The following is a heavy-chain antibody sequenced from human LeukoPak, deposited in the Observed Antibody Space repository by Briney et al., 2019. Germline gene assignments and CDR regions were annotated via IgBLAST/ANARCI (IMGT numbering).Heavy chain of an antibody. CDR2: INPSGGST. CDR1: GGTFSSYA. D-gene: IGHD6-13*01. J-gene: IGHJ5*02. CDR3: ARTYSSSWYNWFDP. Sequence: ASVKVSCKASGGTFSSYAISWVRQAPGQGLEWMGIINPSGGSTSYAQKFQGRVTMTRDTSMSTVYMELSSLRSDDTAVYYCARTYSSSWYNWFDPWGQGTLVTVSS. V-gene: IGHV1-46*01.